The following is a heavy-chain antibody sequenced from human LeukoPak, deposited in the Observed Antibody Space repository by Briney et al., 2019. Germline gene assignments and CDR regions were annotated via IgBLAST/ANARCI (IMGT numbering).Heavy chain of an antibody. D-gene: IGHD3-22*01. V-gene: IGHV1-46*01. CDR3: ARDPELSGYYLEWYFDL. J-gene: IGHJ2*01. Sequence: ASVKVSCKASGYTFTSYYMHWVRQAPGQGLEWMGIINPSGGSTSYAQKFQGRVTMTRDMSTSTVYMELSSLRSEDTAVYYCARDPELSGYYLEWYFDLWGRGTLVTVSS. CDR2: INPSGGST. CDR1: GYTFTSYY.